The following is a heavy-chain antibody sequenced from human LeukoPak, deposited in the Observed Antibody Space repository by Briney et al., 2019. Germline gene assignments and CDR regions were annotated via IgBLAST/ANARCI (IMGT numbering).Heavy chain of an antibody. J-gene: IGHJ4*02. CDR3: ARSEGVTIDY. CDR1: GGSFSGYY. V-gene: IGHV4-34*01. CDR2: INHSGST. Sequence: SGTLSLTCAVYGGSFSGYYWSWIRQAPGKGLEWIGEINHSGSTNYNPSLKSRVTISVDTSKNQFSLKLSSVTAADTAVYYCARSEGVTIDYWGQGTLVTVSS. D-gene: IGHD3-10*01.